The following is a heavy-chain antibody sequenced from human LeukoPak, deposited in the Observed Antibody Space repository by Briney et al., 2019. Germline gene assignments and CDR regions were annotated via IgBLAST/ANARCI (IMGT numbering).Heavy chain of an antibody. Sequence: PSETLSLTCTVSGGSISSSSYYWGWIRQPPGKGLEWIGSIYYSGGTYYNPSLKSRATISVDTSKNQFSLKLSSVTAADTAVYYCARAPFSSSPSDNWFDPWGQGTLVTVSS. CDR3: ARAPFSSSPSDNWFDP. CDR2: IYYSGGT. V-gene: IGHV4-39*07. CDR1: GGSISSSSYY. D-gene: IGHD6-6*01. J-gene: IGHJ5*02.